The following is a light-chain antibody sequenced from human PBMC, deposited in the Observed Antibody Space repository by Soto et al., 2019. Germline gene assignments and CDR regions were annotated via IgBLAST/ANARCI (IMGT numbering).Light chain of an antibody. Sequence: QSALTQPPSVSGTTGQSGTISCPGTSSNIGNNYPYWYLQIPGTAPRLLIYRYDQPRAGAPERSSGSKSGTPAYRSITGPRPEDEADYGSAGWDDRLSGPVVAGGTK. CDR2: RYD. J-gene: IGLJ2*01. CDR1: SSNIGNNY. V-gene: IGLV1-47*01. CDR3: AGWDDRLSGPV.